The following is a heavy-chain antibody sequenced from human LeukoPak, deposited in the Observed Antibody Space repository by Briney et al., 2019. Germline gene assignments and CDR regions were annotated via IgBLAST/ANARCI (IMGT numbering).Heavy chain of an antibody. Sequence: PGGSLRLSCAASGFSFRRFWMSWVRQAPGKGLERVARIKEDGSDKYYVESVKGRFTISRENARNSLYLQMNSLRAEDTAVYYCARVLWVGGIYYFDYWGQGTLVTVSS. V-gene: IGHV3-7*04. CDR1: GFSFRRFW. D-gene: IGHD3-10*01. CDR2: IKEDGSDK. J-gene: IGHJ4*02. CDR3: ARVLWVGGIYYFDY.